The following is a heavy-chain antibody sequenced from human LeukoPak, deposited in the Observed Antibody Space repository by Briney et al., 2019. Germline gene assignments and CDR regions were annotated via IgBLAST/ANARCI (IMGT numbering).Heavy chain of an antibody. CDR3: ARKSGSSSWGNNWFDP. CDR1: GFTFSTYG. J-gene: IGHJ5*02. Sequence: PGRSPRLSCAASGFTFSTYGMNWVRQAPGKGLEWVAITWYDGSNKYYADSVKGRFTISRDNSKNTLYLQMNSLRAEDTAVYYCARKSGSSSWGNNWFDPWGQGTLVTVSS. V-gene: IGHV3-33*01. CDR2: TWYDGSNK. D-gene: IGHD6-13*01.